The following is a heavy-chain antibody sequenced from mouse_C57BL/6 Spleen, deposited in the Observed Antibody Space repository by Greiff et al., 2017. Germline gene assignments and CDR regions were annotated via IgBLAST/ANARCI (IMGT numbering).Heavy chain of an antibody. CDR1: GYTFTNYW. Sequence: QVQLKESGAELVRPGTSVKMSCKASGYTFTNYWIGWAKQRPGHGLEWIGDIYPGGGYTNYNEKFKGKATLTADQSSSTAYMQFSSLTSEDSAIYYCARSLYYDYDERGYFDYWGQGTTRTVSS. V-gene: IGHV1-63*01. CDR2: IYPGGGYT. D-gene: IGHD2-4*01. CDR3: ARSLYYDYDERGYFDY. J-gene: IGHJ2*01.